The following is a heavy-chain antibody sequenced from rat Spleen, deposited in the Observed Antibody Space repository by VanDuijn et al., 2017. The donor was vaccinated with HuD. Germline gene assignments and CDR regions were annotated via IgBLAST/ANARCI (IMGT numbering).Heavy chain of an antibody. V-gene: IGHV2-13*01. CDR2: IWGNGNA. J-gene: IGHJ4*01. CDR3: TRAPGPTVDVMDA. Sequence: QVQLKESGPGLVQPSQTLSLTCTVSGFSLTSYHVHWVRQPPGKGLEWMGVIWGNGNANYNSALKSRLSISRDTSKNQVYLKMNSLQTEDTAIYFCTRAPGPTVDVMDAWGQGASVTVSS. D-gene: IGHD1-1*01. CDR1: GFSLTSYH.